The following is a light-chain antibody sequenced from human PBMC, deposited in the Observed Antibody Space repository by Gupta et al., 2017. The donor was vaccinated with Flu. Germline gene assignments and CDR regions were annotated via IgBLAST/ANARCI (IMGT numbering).Light chain of an antibody. CDR1: QSLLYSPNNRNY. V-gene: IGKV4-1*01. CDR3: QQDHITPT. Sequence: DIVMTQSPDSLAVFLGERATINCKSSQSLLYSPNNRNYLAWYQKKPGQPPKLLIYGASTRESGVTDGFSGSGSATDFTLTSSRLQAEDVAVYYCQQDHITPTFGGGTKVEIK. J-gene: IGKJ4*01. CDR2: GAS.